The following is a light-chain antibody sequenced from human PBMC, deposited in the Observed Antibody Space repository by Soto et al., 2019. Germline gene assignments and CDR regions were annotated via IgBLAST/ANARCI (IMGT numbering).Light chain of an antibody. J-gene: IGKJ4*01. V-gene: IGKV3-15*01. Sequence: EIVLTQSPGTLSLSPGERATLSCRASQSVSSIYLAWYQQKPGQAPRFLIYGASTRATGIPARFSGSGSGTEFTLTISSLQSEDFAVYYCQQYDNWPLTFGGGTKVDIK. CDR1: QSVSSIY. CDR3: QQYDNWPLT. CDR2: GAS.